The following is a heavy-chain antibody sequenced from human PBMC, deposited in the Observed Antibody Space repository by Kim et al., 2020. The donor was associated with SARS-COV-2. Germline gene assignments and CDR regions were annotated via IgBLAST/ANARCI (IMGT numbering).Heavy chain of an antibody. J-gene: IGHJ5*02. CDR1: GFTFSSYG. V-gene: IGHV3-33*01. CDR3: ARGYSSVLLEWLDVANTLINWFDP. CDR2: IWYDGSNK. Sequence: GGSLRLSCAASGFTFSSYGMHWVRQAPGKGLEWVAVIWYDGSNKYYADSVKGRFTISRDNSKNTLYLQMNSLRAEDTAVYYCARGYSSVLLEWLDVANTLINWFDPWGQGTLVTVSS. D-gene: IGHD3-3*01.